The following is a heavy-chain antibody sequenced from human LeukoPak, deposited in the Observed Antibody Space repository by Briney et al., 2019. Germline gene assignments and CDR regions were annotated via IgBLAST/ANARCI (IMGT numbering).Heavy chain of an antibody. CDR1: GFSFSSYA. D-gene: IGHD1-1*01. Sequence: GGSLRLFCAASGFSFSSYAMSWVRRAPARGMEWVSSMKGGGETFYADSVKGRFTISRDNSKNTLYLQMNSLRAEDTAVYYCASSTVPYYYYYMDVWGKGTTVTVSS. CDR2: MKGGGET. J-gene: IGHJ6*03. V-gene: IGHV3-66*02. CDR3: ASSTVPYYYYYMDV.